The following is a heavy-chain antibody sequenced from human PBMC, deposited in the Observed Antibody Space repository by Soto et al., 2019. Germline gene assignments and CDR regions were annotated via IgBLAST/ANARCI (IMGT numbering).Heavy chain of an antibody. CDR2: INPNSGVT. V-gene: IGHV1-2*04. CDR1: GDTFTDYY. CDR3: ARESGGATATLDYYYFYMDV. Sequence: QVQLVQSGAEVKKPGASVTVSGRSSGDTFTDYYMHWVRQAPGQGLEWMGWINPNSGVTKYAQKFQGWVTMTRDTSIRTVYMQLSRLRSDDTAVYYCARESGGATATLDYYYFYMDVWGTGTTVTVSS. J-gene: IGHJ6*03. D-gene: IGHD5-12*01.